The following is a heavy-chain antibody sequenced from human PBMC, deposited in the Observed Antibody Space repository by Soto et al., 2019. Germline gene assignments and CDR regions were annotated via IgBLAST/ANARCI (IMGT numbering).Heavy chain of an antibody. CDR3: ARRGSGSYHDY. D-gene: IGHD3-10*01. V-gene: IGHV4-39*01. J-gene: IGHJ4*02. CDR2: IYYSGST. CDR1: GGSISSSSYY. Sequence: SETLSLTCTVSGGSISSSSYYWGWIRQPPGKGLEWIGTIYYSGSTYYNPSLKSRVTISVDTSKNQFSLKLSSVTAADTAVYYCARRGSGSYHDYWGQGTLVTVSS.